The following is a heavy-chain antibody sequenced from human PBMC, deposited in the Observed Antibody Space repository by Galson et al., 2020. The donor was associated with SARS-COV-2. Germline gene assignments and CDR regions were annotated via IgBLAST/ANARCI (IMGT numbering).Heavy chain of an antibody. V-gene: IGHV4-34*01. D-gene: IGHD3-10*01. Sequence: SETLSLTCAVYGGSFSGYYWSWIRQPPGKGLEWIGEINHSGSTNYNPSLKSRVTISVDTSKNQFSLKLSSVTAADTAVYYCARGLPLYYYGSGSYPSFYYHTPNWFDPWGQGTLVTVSS. CDR3: ARGLPLYYYGSGSYPSFYYHTPNWFDP. CDR1: GGSFSGYY. J-gene: IGHJ5*02. CDR2: INHSGST.